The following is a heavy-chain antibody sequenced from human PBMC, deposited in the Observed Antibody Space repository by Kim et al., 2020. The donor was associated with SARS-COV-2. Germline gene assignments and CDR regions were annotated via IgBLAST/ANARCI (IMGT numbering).Heavy chain of an antibody. D-gene: IGHD2-2*01. CDR1: GFTFSSYG. CDR2: ISYDGSNK. V-gene: IGHV3-30*03. CDR3: ATDPTIVPAGLPRSVFD. Sequence: GGSLRLSCAASGFTFSSYGMHWVRQAPGKGLEWVAVISYDGSNKYYADSVKGRFTISRDNSKNTLYLQMNSLRAADTAVYYCATDPTIVPAGLPRSVFD. J-gene: IGHJ4*01.